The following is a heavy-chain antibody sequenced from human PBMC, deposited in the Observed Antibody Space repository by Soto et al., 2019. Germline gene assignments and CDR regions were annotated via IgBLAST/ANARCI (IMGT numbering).Heavy chain of an antibody. CDR3: TVWGSGNDFGAA. CDR2: SKNKADSYTT. Sequence: EVQLVESGGGLVQPGGTLRLSCAASGCTFSEHYMDWVLQARGKEVEWVGRSKNKADSYTTEDAASVKGRFTISRDGSKNSLFLQMNSLKTEDTAVYYCTVWGSGNDFGAAWGQGILVTVSS. CDR1: GCTFSEHY. J-gene: IGHJ4*02. V-gene: IGHV3-72*01. D-gene: IGHD3-10*01.